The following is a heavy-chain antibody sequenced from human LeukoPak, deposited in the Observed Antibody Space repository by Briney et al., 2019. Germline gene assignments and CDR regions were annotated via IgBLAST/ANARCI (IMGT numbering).Heavy chain of an antibody. CDR2: IKQDGSEK. D-gene: IGHD3-22*01. V-gene: IGHV3-7*01. CDR1: GFIFSSYW. Sequence: PGGSLRLSCAASGFIFSSYWMSWVRQAPGKGLEWVANIKQDGSEKYYVDSVKGRFTISRDNAKNSLYLQMNSLRAEDTAFYYCARDWWDSSGYYDYWGQGTLVTVSS. CDR3: ARDWWDSSGYYDY. J-gene: IGHJ4*03.